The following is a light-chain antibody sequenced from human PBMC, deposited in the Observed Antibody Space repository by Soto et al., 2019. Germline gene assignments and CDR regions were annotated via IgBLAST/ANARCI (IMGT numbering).Light chain of an antibody. V-gene: IGKV3-20*01. CDR2: DAS. CDR1: QSVSYRY. J-gene: IGKJ2*01. CDR3: QQYGSSPYT. Sequence: EIVLTQSPGTLSLSPGEGATLSCRASQSVSYRYLAWYQQKPGQAPRLLIYDASSRATGIPDRFSGSGSGTDFTLTISRLEPEDFAVYYCQQYGSSPYTFGQGTKLEIK.